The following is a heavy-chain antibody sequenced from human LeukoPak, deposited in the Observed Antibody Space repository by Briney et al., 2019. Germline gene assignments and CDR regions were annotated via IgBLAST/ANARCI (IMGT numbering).Heavy chain of an antibody. CDR2: IYWDDDK. V-gene: IGHV2-5*02. J-gene: IGHJ4*02. Sequence: SGPTLVNPTQTLTLTCTLSGFSLSSSGVGVGWVRQPPGEALEWLALIYWDDDKRYSPSLRSRLTITKDTSKNQVVLTMTNVDPVDTATYYCAHRRYLYGSWNFGSFDYWGQGTLVTVSS. CDR3: AHRRYLYGSWNFGSFDY. CDR1: GFSLSSSGVG. D-gene: IGHD6-19*01.